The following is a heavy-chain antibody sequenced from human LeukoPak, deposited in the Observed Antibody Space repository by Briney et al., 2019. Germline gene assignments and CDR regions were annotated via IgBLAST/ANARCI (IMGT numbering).Heavy chain of an antibody. J-gene: IGHJ4*02. Sequence: GGSLRLSCAASGFTFSSYAMSWVRQAPGKGLEWVSAISGSGGSTYYADSVKGRFTISRDNSKNTLYLQMNSLRAEDAAVYYCAKEKVKEYYYDSSGSEYYFDYWGQGTLVTVSS. CDR2: ISGSGGST. CDR1: GFTFSSYA. D-gene: IGHD3-22*01. CDR3: AKEKVKEYYYDSSGSEYYFDY. V-gene: IGHV3-23*01.